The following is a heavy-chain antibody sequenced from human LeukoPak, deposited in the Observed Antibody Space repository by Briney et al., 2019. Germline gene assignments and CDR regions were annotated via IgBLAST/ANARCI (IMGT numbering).Heavy chain of an antibody. CDR2: ISAYNGNT. Sequence: GASVKVSCKASGYSFTSNAISWVRQAPGQGLEWMGWISAYNGNTNYAQKLQGRVTMTTDTSTSTAYMELRSLRSDDTAVYYCARDNFSVFGAWAWFDPWGQGTLVTVSS. CDR3: ARDNFSVFGAWAWFDP. J-gene: IGHJ5*02. V-gene: IGHV1-18*01. CDR1: GYSFTSNA. D-gene: IGHD3-3*01.